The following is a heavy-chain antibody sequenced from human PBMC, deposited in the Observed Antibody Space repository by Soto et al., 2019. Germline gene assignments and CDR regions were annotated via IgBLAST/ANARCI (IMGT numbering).Heavy chain of an antibody. J-gene: IGHJ4*02. CDR1: GFSLSTSGVG. V-gene: IGHV2-5*02. Sequence: SGPTLVNPTQTLTLTRTFSGFSLSTSGVGVGWIRQPPGKALEWLALIYWDDDKRYSPSLKSRLTITKDTSKNQVVLTMTNMDPVDTATYYCAHRGGGYCTNGVCPLWGWGQGTLVTVSS. CDR2: IYWDDDK. CDR3: AHRGGGYCTNGVCPLWG. D-gene: IGHD2-8*01.